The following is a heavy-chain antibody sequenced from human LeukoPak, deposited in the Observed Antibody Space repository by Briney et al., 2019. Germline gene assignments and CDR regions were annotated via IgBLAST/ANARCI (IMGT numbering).Heavy chain of an antibody. CDR2: ISSSGGGT. D-gene: IGHD5-18*01. J-gene: IGHJ4*02. V-gene: IGHV3-23*01. CDR1: GFTFNSYA. CDR3: ASPHSSLRQPYFDY. Sequence: GGSLRLSCAASGFTFNSYAMSWVRQAPGKGLEWVSGISSSGGGTYYADSVKGRFTISKDNSKNTLYVQMNSLRAEDTAVYYCASPHSSLRQPYFDYWGQGTLVTVSS.